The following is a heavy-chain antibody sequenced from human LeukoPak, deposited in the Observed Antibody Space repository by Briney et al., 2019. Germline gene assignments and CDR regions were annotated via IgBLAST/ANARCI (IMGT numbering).Heavy chain of an antibody. CDR3: ARGRIMITFGGVNWFDP. Sequence: PPETLSLTCTVSGGSISSSSYYWGWIRQPPGKGLEWIGSMYYSGSTYYNPSLKGRVTISVDTSKNQFSLKLSSVTAADTAVYYCARGRIMITFGGVNWFDPWGQGTLVTVSS. J-gene: IGHJ5*02. CDR1: GGSISSSSYY. CDR2: MYYSGST. V-gene: IGHV4-39*07. D-gene: IGHD3-16*01.